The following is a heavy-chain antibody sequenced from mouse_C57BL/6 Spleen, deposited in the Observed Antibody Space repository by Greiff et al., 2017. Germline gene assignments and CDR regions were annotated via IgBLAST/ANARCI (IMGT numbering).Heavy chain of an antibody. CDR2: IYPRSGNT. D-gene: IGHD2-5*01. Sequence: QVQLKESGAELARPGASVKLSCKASGYTFTSYGISWVKQRTGQGLEWIGEIYPRSGNTYYNEKFKGKATLTADKSSSTAYMELRSLTSEDSAVYFCARNSNYPAYWGQGTLVTVSA. J-gene: IGHJ3*01. V-gene: IGHV1-81*01. CDR1: GYTFTSYG. CDR3: ARNSNYPAY.